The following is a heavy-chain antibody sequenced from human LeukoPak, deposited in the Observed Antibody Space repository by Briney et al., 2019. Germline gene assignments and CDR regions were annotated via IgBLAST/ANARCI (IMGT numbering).Heavy chain of an antibody. CDR3: ARDEGELGSRNY. V-gene: IGHV1-2*02. J-gene: IGHJ4*02. CDR2: INPNSGGT. D-gene: IGHD3-10*02. CDR1: GYTFTGYY. Sequence: ASVKVSCKASGYTFTGYYMHWVRQAPGQGLEWMGWINPNSGGTNYAQKFQGRVTMTRDTSISTAYMELSRLRSDDPAVFYCARDEGELGSRNYWGQGTLVTASS.